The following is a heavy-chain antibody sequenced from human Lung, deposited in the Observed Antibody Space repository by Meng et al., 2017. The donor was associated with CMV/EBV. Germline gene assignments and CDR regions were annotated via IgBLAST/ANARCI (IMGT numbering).Heavy chain of an antibody. D-gene: IGHD6-13*01. CDR3: AKGARMAGAGPDY. J-gene: IGHJ4*02. CDR1: GFDFTTYA. V-gene: IGHV3-23*01. Sequence: GESLKISCAASGFDFTTYAMTWVRQAPGRGLEWVSSISGSGGATYYAASVKGRFTVSRDNSKNTLFLQIKRLRAEDTALYYCAKGARMAGAGPDYWGQGTLVTVSS. CDR2: ISGSGGAT.